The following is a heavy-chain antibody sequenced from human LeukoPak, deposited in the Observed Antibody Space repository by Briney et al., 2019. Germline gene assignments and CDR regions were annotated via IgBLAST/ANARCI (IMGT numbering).Heavy chain of an antibody. CDR2: ISAYNGNT. D-gene: IGHD3-3*01. CDR3: ARSDYDFWSGYYYPVNWFDP. Sequence: GASVKVSCKASGYTFTSYGISWVRQAPGQGLEWMGWISAYNGNTNYAQKLQGRVTMATDTSTSTAYMELRSLRSDDTAVYYCARSDYDFWSGYYYPVNWFDPWGQGTLVTVSS. J-gene: IGHJ5*02. CDR1: GYTFTSYG. V-gene: IGHV1-18*01.